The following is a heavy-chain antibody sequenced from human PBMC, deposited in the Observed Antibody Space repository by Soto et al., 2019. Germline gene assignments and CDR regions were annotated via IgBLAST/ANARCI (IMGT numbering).Heavy chain of an antibody. J-gene: IGHJ4*02. D-gene: IGHD6-19*01. CDR2: ISSSSSYT. CDR3: ARGTPAVVYYFDY. CDR1: GVTFSDYY. V-gene: IGHV3-11*06. Sequence: QVQLVESGGGLVKPGGSLRLSCAASGVTFSDYYMSWIRQAPGKGLEWVSYISSSSSYTNYADSVKGRFTISRDNAKNSLYLQMNSLRAEDTAVYYCARGTPAVVYYFDYWGQGTLVTVSS.